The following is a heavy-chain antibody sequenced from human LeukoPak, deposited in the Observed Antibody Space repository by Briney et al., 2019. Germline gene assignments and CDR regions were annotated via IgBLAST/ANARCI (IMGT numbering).Heavy chain of an antibody. V-gene: IGHV3-23*01. Sequence: GGSLRLSCAASGFTFSSYAMSWVRQAPGKGLEWVSAISGGGDITYYADSVKGRFTISRDNSKDTLFLQMHSLRPGDTAVYYCVREDTPATANYWGQGTLVTISS. CDR2: ISGGGDIT. D-gene: IGHD2-21*02. CDR3: VREDTPATANY. CDR1: GFTFSSYA. J-gene: IGHJ4*02.